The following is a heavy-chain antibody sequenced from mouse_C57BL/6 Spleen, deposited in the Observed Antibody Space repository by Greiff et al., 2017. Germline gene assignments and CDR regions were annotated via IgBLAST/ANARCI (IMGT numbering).Heavy chain of an antibody. CDR3: ARDGGLPFDY. CDR2: ISYDGSN. J-gene: IGHJ2*01. D-gene: IGHD2-4*01. V-gene: IGHV3-6*01. Sequence: ESGPGLVKPSQSLSLTCSVTGYSITSGYYWNWIRQFPGNKLEWMGYISYDGSNNYNPSLKNRISITRDTSKNQFFLKLDSVTTEDTATYYCARDGGLPFDYWGQGTTLTVSS. CDR1: GYSITSGYY.